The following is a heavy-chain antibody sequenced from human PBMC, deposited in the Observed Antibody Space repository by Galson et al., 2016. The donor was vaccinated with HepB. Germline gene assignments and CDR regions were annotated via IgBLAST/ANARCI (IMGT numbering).Heavy chain of an antibody. Sequence: SLRLSCAASGFTFSAYWTAWIRQAPGKGLEWVANTNQDGSGKHYVDSAKGRFTASRDNAKNSVFLDMNSLRAEDTAVYYCVSGYTSGIWGQGTTVTVSS. CDR2: TNQDGSGK. V-gene: IGHV3-7*01. D-gene: IGHD6-19*01. J-gene: IGHJ3*01. CDR1: GFTFSAYW. CDR3: VSGYTSGI.